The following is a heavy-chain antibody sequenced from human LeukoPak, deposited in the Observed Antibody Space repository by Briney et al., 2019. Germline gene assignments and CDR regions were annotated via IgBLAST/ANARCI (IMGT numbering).Heavy chain of an antibody. J-gene: IGHJ4*02. V-gene: IGHV1-18*01. D-gene: IGHD3-3*01. Sequence: GASVKVSCKASGGTFSSYAISWVRQAPGQGLEWMGWISAYNGNTNYAQKLQGRVTMTTDTSTSTAYMELRSLRSDDTAVYYCARGAGRSDFWSGSGDRYYFDYWGQGTLVTVSS. CDR1: GGTFSSYA. CDR2: ISAYNGNT. CDR3: ARGAGRSDFWSGSGDRYYFDY.